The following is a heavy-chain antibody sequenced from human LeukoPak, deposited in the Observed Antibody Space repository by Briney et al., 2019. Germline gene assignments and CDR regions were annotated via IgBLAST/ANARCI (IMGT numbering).Heavy chain of an antibody. CDR2: IKEDGSDK. V-gene: IGHV3-7*01. CDR1: GFTFSSYW. CDR3: ARAPSPDYYDSSGYYLFGY. D-gene: IGHD3-22*01. J-gene: IGHJ4*02. Sequence: GGSLRLSCAVSGFTFSSYWMSWVRQAPGKGLEWVANIKEDGSDKYYVDSVKGRFTISRDNAKNSLYLQMNSLRAEDTAVYYCARAPSPDYYDSSGYYLFGYWGQGTLVTVSS.